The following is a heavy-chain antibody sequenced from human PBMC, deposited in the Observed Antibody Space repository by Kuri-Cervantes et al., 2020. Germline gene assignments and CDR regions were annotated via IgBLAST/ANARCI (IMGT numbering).Heavy chain of an antibody. V-gene: IGHV1-69*02. D-gene: IGHD3-22*01. J-gene: IGHJ4*02. CDR2: IIPILGIA. CDR1: GGTFSSYT. CDR3: ARVFSYYYDSSGYYSD. Sequence: SVKVSCKASGGTFSSYTISWVRQAPGQGLEWMGRIIPILGIANYAQKFQGRVTITADKSTSTAYMELSSLRSEDTAVYYCARVFSYYYDSSGYYSDWGQGTLVTVSS.